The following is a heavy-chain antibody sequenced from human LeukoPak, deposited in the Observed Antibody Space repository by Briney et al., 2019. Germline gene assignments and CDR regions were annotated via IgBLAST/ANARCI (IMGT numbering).Heavy chain of an antibody. CDR2: IIPIFGTA. CDR1: GGTFSSYA. CDR3: ARERAHYYDSSGYRPDAFDI. Sequence: GSSVKVSCKASGGTFSSYAISWVRQAPGQGLEWMGGIIPIFGTANYAQKFQGRVTITTDESTSTAYMELSSLRSEVTAVYYCARERAHYYDSSGYRPDAFDIWGQGTMVTVSS. J-gene: IGHJ3*02. V-gene: IGHV1-69*05. D-gene: IGHD3-22*01.